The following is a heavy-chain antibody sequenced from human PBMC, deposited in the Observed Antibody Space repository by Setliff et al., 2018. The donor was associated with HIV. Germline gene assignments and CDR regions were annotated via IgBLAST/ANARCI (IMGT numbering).Heavy chain of an antibody. CDR1: GSSLHDYS. J-gene: IGHJ6*03. Sequence: PSETLSLTCTVYGSSLHDYSWTWIRQSPGKGLEWIGELNPSGTTNFIPSLKSRVTISVDTSKKQLSLKVNSVTAADAAVYYCARGVPVRPSLNCFYMDVWGEGATVTVSS. D-gene: IGHD1-1*01. V-gene: IGHV4-34*01. CDR3: ARGVPVRPSLNCFYMDV. CDR2: LNPSGTT.